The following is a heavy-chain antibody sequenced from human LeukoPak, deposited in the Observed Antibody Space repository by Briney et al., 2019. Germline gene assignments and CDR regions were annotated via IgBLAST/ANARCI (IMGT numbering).Heavy chain of an antibody. V-gene: IGHV4-61*02. CDR2: IYTSEST. CDR1: GGSISSGSYY. Sequence: SETLSLTCAVSGGSISSGSYYWGWIRQPTGKGLEWIGRIYTSESTHYNPSLKSRVTISVDTSKNQFSLKLSSVTAADTAVYYCARDSQWLPYSDIWGQGTMVTASS. CDR3: ARDSQWLPYSDI. D-gene: IGHD5-12*01. J-gene: IGHJ3*02.